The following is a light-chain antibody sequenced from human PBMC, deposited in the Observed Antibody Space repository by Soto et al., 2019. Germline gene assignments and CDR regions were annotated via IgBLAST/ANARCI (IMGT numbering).Light chain of an antibody. CDR2: AGS. CDR3: MQALQAPFT. J-gene: IGKJ3*01. CDR1: QSLLHSNGYNY. V-gene: IGKV2-28*01. Sequence: EIVMTQSPLSLPVTPGEPASISCKSSQSLLHSNGYNYLDWYLQKPGQSPQLLIYAGSNWASGVLEGFSGSESGADFTLKISRVEAEDVAVYYCMQALQAPFTFGPGTKVDIK.